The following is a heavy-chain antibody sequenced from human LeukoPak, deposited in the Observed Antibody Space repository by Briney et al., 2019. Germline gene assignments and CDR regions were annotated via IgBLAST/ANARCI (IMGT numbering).Heavy chain of an antibody. V-gene: IGHV3-48*03. CDR2: ISSSGSTK. Sequence: GESLTLSCAASGFTFSSYEMNWVRQAPGKGLEWVSYISSSGSTKYYPDSVKGRFTISRDNAKNSLYLQMNSLRAEDTAVYYCASAIAAGGTDFDYWGQGTLVTVSS. CDR1: GFTFSSYE. D-gene: IGHD6-13*01. J-gene: IGHJ4*02. CDR3: ASAIAAGGTDFDY.